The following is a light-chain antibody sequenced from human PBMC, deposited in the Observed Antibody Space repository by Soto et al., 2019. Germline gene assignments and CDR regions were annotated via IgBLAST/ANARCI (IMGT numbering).Light chain of an antibody. Sequence: QSVLTQPASVSGSPGQSITISCTGTSSDVGAYNYVSWYQQLPGKAPKLMIYDVSNRPSGVSNRFSGSKSGNTASLTISGLQAEDETDYYCFSYTTSSTDVFGTGTKLTVL. CDR3: FSYTTSSTDV. CDR2: DVS. CDR1: SSDVGAYNY. J-gene: IGLJ1*01. V-gene: IGLV2-14*03.